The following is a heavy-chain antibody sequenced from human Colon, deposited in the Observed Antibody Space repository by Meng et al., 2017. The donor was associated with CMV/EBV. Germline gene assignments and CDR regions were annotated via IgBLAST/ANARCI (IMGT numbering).Heavy chain of an antibody. J-gene: IGHJ4*02. V-gene: IGHV4-31*02. CDR3: ARGRDPYKVRL. CDR2: IHSSGSI. CDR1: GDSFRIGDHF. D-gene: IGHD5-24*01. Sequence: QVPRQTSGPGLVRPSQTLALTCTVSGDSFRIGDHFWTWIRQFPGKGLEWIGCIHSSGSIHYSPSLQSRGTISFDTSKSQFSLNLTSVSPADTAVYFCARGRDPYKVRLWGQGTLVTVSS.